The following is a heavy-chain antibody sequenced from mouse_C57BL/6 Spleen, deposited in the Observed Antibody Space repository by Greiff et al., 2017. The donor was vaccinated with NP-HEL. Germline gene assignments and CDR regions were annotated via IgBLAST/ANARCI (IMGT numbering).Heavy chain of an antibody. Sequence: QVQLQQPGTELVKPGASVKLSCKASGYTFTSYWMHWVQQRPGQGLEWIGNINPSNGGTNYNEPVKSKATRTGDKSSSTAYMQLSSLTSEDSAVYYCARGYGSSYGYFDVWGTGTTVTVSS. J-gene: IGHJ1*03. D-gene: IGHD1-1*01. CDR1: GYTFTSYW. CDR2: INPSNGGT. V-gene: IGHV1-53*01. CDR3: ARGYGSSYGYFDV.